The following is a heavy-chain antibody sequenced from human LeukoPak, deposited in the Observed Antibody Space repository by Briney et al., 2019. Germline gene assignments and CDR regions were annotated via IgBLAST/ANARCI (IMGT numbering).Heavy chain of an antibody. J-gene: IGHJ4*02. CDR1: GFTFNSYS. Sequence: GGSLRLSCAASGFTFNSYSMNWVRQAPGKGLEWVSYISSSSSTIYYADSVKGRFTISRDNAKNSLYLQMNSLRAEDTAVYYCARDSGSGLFDYWGQGTLVTVSS. CDR3: ARDSGSGLFDY. CDR2: ISSSSSTI. D-gene: IGHD6-19*01. V-gene: IGHV3-48*04.